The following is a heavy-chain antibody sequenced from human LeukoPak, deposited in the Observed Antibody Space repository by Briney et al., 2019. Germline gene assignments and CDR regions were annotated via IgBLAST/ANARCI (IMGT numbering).Heavy chain of an antibody. CDR1: GFTVSSNY. CDR2: IYNGGST. CDR3: AIAMVRGVLVY. Sequence: GGSLRLSCAASGFTVSSNYMSWVRQAPGKGLEWVSVIYNGGSTCYADSVKGRFTISRHNSKNTLYLQMNSLRAEDTAVYYCAIAMVRGVLVYWGQGTLVTVSS. V-gene: IGHV3-53*04. D-gene: IGHD3-10*01. J-gene: IGHJ4*02.